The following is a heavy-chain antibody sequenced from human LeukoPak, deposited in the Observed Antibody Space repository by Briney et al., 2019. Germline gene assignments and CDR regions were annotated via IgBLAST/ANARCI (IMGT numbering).Heavy chain of an antibody. J-gene: IGHJ4*02. CDR2: IIPIFGTA. CDR1: GGTFSSYA. V-gene: IGHV1-69*05. D-gene: IGHD5-18*01. CDR3: ARAGGYSYGSFDY. Sequence: SVKVSCKASGGTFSSYAISWVRQAPGQGLEWMGRIIPIFGTANYAQKFQGRVTITTDESTSTAYMELSSLRSEDTAVYYRARAGGYSYGSFDYWGQGTLVTVSS.